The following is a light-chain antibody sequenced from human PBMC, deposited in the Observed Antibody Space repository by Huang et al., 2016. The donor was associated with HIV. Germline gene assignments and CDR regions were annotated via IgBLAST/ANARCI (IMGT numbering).Light chain of an antibody. CDR3: QQYNNWPPVT. CDR2: GVS. J-gene: IGKJ5*01. Sequence: EIVVTQSPATLSVSPGERATLSCRASESVGTTLAWYQQKPGQAPRLLIYGVSTRAIGIPARFSGRGSGTEFTLTISSLQSEDLAVYFCQQYNNWPPVTFGQGTRLEIK. CDR1: ESVGTT. V-gene: IGKV3-15*01.